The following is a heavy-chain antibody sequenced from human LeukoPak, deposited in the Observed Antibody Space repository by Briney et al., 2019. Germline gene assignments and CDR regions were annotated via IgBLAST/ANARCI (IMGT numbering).Heavy chain of an antibody. V-gene: IGHV3-43*02. D-gene: IGHD3-22*01. CDR2: SSGDGGST. CDR1: GFPFDDYA. J-gene: IGHJ4*02. CDR3: AKVGQKTYYYDSSGYSLPFDY. Sequence: GGSLRLSCAASGFPFDDYAMHWVRQAPGKGLEWVSLSSGDGGSTYYADSVKGRFTISRDNSKNSLYLQMNSLRTEDPALYYCAKVGQKTYYYDSSGYSLPFDYWGQGTLVTVSS.